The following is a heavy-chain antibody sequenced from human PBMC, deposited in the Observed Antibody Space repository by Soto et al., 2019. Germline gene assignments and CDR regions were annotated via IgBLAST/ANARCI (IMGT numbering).Heavy chain of an antibody. CDR3: RVVVSDYGDLPYFDY. J-gene: IGHJ4*02. Sequence: SVKVSCKASGCTFSSYAISWVRQAPGQGLEWMRGIIPIFGTANYAQKFQGRVTITADESTSTAYMELSSLRSEDTAVYYCRVVVSDYGDLPYFDYWGQGTLVTVSS. CDR2: IIPIFGTA. V-gene: IGHV1-69*13. D-gene: IGHD4-17*01. CDR1: GCTFSSYA.